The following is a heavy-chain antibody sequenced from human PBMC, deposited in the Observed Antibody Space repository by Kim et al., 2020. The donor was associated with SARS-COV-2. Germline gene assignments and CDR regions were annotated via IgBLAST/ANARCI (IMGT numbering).Heavy chain of an antibody. Sequence: GGSLRLSCAASGFTFSAYGMSWVRQAPGKGLEWVSSISSDGGSTYYADSVKGRFTISRDTSKNTLYLQMNSLRAEDTALYYCAKRGGPGMDVWGQGTTVTVSS. CDR3: AKRGGPGMDV. CDR1: GFTFSAYG. V-gene: IGHV3-23*01. D-gene: IGHD3-16*01. J-gene: IGHJ6*02. CDR2: ISSDGGST.